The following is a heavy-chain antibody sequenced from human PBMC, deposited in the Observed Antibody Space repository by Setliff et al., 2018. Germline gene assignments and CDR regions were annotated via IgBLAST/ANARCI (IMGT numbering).Heavy chain of an antibody. CDR1: GYTFGAHY. D-gene: IGHD1-1*01. CDR3: TRDPTGSNFYNFQFYMDV. Sequence: ASVKVSCKASGYTFGAHYIHWVRQAPGQGFEWMGWINPNSGDTNYAQQFQGRVTMTRDMSLRTVYLDLSGLTSDDTAVYYCTRDPTGSNFYNFQFYMDVWGKGTTVTVSS. V-gene: IGHV1-2*02. CDR2: INPNSGDT. J-gene: IGHJ6*03.